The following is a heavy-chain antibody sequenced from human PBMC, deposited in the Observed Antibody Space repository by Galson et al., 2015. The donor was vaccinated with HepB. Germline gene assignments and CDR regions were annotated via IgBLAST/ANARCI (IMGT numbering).Heavy chain of an antibody. CDR2: INPDSGGT. CDR3: AMALCSGGTCYDWYYYGMDV. J-gene: IGHJ6*02. CDR1: GYTFSGYY. D-gene: IGHD2-15*01. V-gene: IGHV1-2*06. Sequence: SVKVSCKASGYTFSGYYLHWVRQAPGQGLEWMGRINPDSGGTDYAQKFQGRVTMTRDTSFSTAYMELTRLRSDDTAVYYCAMALCSGGTCYDWYYYGMDVWGQGTTVTVSS.